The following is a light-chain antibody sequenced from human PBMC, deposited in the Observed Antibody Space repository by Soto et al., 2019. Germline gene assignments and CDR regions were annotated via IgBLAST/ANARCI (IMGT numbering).Light chain of an antibody. V-gene: IGKV1-9*01. CDR1: QGISKY. Sequence: DTQLTQSPSFLSASVGDRVTITCRASQGISKYLAWYQQKPGKAPTLLIYPAATLQRGVPSRFSGSGSGTEVTLTIGSLQTEDFATYYCQELDRYPFAFGGGTKVDI. J-gene: IGKJ4*01. CDR3: QELDRYPFA. CDR2: PAA.